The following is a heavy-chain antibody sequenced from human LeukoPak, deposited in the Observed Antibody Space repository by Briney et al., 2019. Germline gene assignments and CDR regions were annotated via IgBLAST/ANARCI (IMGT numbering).Heavy chain of an antibody. V-gene: IGHV4-59*12. CDR3: ATEGGDDSWSGYSNGAFDI. CDR2: ISYSGST. Sequence: SETLSLTCTVSGGSISDYYWTCIRQPPGKGLEWIGYISYSGSTNYNPSVRKRVTMSIDTSKSQFSLRLSSVTAADTAVYYCATEGGDDSWSGYSNGAFDIWGQGTVVTVSS. CDR1: GGSISDYY. D-gene: IGHD3-3*01. J-gene: IGHJ3*02.